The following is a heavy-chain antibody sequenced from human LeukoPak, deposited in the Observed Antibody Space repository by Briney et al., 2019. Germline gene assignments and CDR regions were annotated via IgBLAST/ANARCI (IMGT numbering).Heavy chain of an antibody. V-gene: IGHV3-48*01. CDR3: AKFAATSYRGNFDY. D-gene: IGHD1-7*01. CDR1: GFTFSSFF. CDR2: VSTSSTTM. Sequence: PGGSLRLSCAASGFTFSSFFMNWVRQAPGKGLEWVSYVSTSSTTMYYADSVRGRFTISRDNSQSTLSLQMNSLRAEDTAVYYCAKFAATSYRGNFDYWGQGALVAVSS. J-gene: IGHJ4*02.